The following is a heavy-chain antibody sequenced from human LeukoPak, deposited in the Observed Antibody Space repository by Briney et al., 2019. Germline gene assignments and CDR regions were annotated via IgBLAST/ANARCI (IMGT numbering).Heavy chain of an antibody. J-gene: IGHJ5*02. Sequence: GGPLRLSCAASGFTFSDYYMSWIRQAPGKGLEWVSYISSSGSTIYYADSVKGRFTISRDNAKNSLYLQMNSLRAEDTAVYYCARAHSDKWLPYNWFDPWGQGTLVTVSS. V-gene: IGHV3-11*01. CDR3: ARAHSDKWLPYNWFDP. CDR1: GFTFSDYY. CDR2: ISSSGSTI. D-gene: IGHD5-12*01.